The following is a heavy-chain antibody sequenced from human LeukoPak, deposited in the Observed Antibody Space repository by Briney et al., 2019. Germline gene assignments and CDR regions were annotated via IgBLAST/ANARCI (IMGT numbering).Heavy chain of an antibody. CDR3: PRKVGARTFEI. CDR1: GFTFSSYS. J-gene: IGHJ3*02. D-gene: IGHD1-26*01. CDR2: ISSSSGYI. Sequence: AGSLRLSCAASGFTFSSYSMNWVRQAPGKGLEWVSSISSSSGYIYYADSVKGRFTISRDNAKNSLYLQTNSLRAEAMAVYYCPRKVGARTFEIWRRGRMVTVSS. V-gene: IGHV3-21*01.